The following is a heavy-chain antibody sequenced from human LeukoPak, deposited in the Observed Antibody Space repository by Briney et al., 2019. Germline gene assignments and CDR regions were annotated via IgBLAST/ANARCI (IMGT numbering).Heavy chain of an antibody. D-gene: IGHD3-10*01. Sequence: GGSLRLSCSASRFTFNTYAMHWVRQAPGKGPEYVSAISSNGGTTNYADSVRGRFTISRGNSKNTLYLQLSTLRAEDTALYYCVGYASGSYKVDYWGQGTLVIVSS. CDR1: RFTFNTYA. V-gene: IGHV3-64D*06. CDR3: VGYASGSYKVDY. CDR2: ISSNGGTT. J-gene: IGHJ4*02.